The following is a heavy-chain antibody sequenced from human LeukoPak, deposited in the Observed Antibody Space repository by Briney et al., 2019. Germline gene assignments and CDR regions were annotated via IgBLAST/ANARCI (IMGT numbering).Heavy chain of an antibody. V-gene: IGHV1-2*04. CDR1: GYTFTGYY. CDR2: INPNSGGT. Sequence: GASVKVSCKASGYTFTGYYMHWVRQAPGQGLEWMGWINPNSGGTNYAQKFQGWVTMTRDTSISTAYMELSRLRSDDTAVYYCAREGRDIFLEWLLSGFDPWGQGTLVTVSS. D-gene: IGHD3-3*01. J-gene: IGHJ5*02. CDR3: AREGRDIFLEWLLSGFDP.